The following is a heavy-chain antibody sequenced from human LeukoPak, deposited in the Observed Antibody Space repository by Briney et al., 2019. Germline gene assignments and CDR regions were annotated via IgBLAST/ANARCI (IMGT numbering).Heavy chain of an antibody. CDR1: GGSFSGYY. J-gene: IGHJ6*03. V-gene: IGHV4-34*01. Sequence: PSETLSLTCAVYGGSFSGYYWSSVRQPPGKGLEWVGEINHSGSTNYNPSLKSRVTISVDTSKNQFSLKLSSVTAADTAVYYCARHRPYDYDILTGYYIYYYYYYMDVWGKGTTVTISS. D-gene: IGHD3-9*01. CDR3: ARHRPYDYDILTGYYIYYYYYYMDV. CDR2: INHSGST.